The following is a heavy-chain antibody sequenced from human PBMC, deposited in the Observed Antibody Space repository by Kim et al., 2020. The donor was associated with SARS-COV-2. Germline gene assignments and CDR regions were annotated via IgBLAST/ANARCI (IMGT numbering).Heavy chain of an antibody. J-gene: IGHJ6*02. Sequence: GGSLRLSCAASGFTFSSYAMSWVRQAPGKGLEWVSAISGSGGSTYYADSVKGRFTISRDNSKNTLYRQMNSLRAEDTAVYYCEKEAYYYGSGSYYNFFYYGMDVWGQGTTVTVSS. D-gene: IGHD3-10*01. CDR3: EKEAYYYGSGSYYNFFYYGMDV. CDR1: GFTFSSYA. CDR2: ISGSGGST. V-gene: IGHV3-23*01.